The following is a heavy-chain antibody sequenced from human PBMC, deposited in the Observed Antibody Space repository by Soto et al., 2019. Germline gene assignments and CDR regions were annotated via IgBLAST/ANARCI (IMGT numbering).Heavy chain of an antibody. CDR2: IWYDGSNK. V-gene: IGHV3-33*01. J-gene: IGHJ4*02. CDR3: ARVSGYDYAPFDY. D-gene: IGHD5-12*01. CDR1: GFTFSSYG. Sequence: QVQLVESGGGVVQPGRSLRLSCAASGFTFSSYGMHWVRQAPGKGLEWVAVIWYDGSNKYYADSVKGRFTISRDNSKNTLYLQMNSLRAEDTAVYYFARVSGYDYAPFDYWGQGTLVTVSS.